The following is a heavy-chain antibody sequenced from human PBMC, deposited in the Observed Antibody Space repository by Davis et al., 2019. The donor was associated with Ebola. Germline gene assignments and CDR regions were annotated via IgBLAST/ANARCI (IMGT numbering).Heavy chain of an antibody. CDR2: IYHSGST. D-gene: IGHD4-23*01. CDR3: ARFPVVTSNYYYYGMDV. V-gene: IGHV4-4*02. CDR1: GGSISSSNW. Sequence: SETLSLTCAVSGGSISSSNWWSWVRQPPGKGLEWIGEIYHSGSTNYNPSLKSRVTISVDTSKNQFSLKLSSVTAADTAVYYCARFPVVTSNYYYYGMDVWGQGTTVTVSS. J-gene: IGHJ6*02.